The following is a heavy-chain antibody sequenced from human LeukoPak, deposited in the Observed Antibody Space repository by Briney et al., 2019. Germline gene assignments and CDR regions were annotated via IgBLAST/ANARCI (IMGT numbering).Heavy chain of an antibody. CDR1: GFTFSTYE. D-gene: IGHD3-22*01. Sequence: PGGSLRLSCAASGFTFSTYEMNWVRQAPGKGLEWVSYISSSGSSIYYIDSVKGRFTISRDNAKNSLYLQMNSLRAEDTAVYFCARGSDDSGYRSLGYWGQGTLVTVSS. CDR3: ARGSDDSGYRSLGY. CDR2: ISSSGSSI. V-gene: IGHV3-48*03. J-gene: IGHJ4*02.